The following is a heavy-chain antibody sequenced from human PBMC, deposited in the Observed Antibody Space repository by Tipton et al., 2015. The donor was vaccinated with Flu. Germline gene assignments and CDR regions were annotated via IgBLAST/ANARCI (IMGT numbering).Heavy chain of an antibody. CDR2: IYHSGST. Sequence: TLSFTCTVSGYSISSGYYWGWIRQPPGKGLEWIGSIYHSGSTYYNPSLKSRVTISVDTSKNQFSLKLSSVTAADTAVYYCARDHPYDFWSGYAFDIWGQGTMVTVSS. V-gene: IGHV4-38-2*02. D-gene: IGHD3-3*01. J-gene: IGHJ3*02. CDR3: ARDHPYDFWSGYAFDI. CDR1: GYSISSGYY.